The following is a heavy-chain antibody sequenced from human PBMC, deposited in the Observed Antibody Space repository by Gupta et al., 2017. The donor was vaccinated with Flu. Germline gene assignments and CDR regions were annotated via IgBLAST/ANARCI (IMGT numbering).Heavy chain of an antibody. CDR3: ARGRSTVSASSYFFDL. CDR2: ITPMFGTA. D-gene: IGHD2-15*01. J-gene: IGHJ4*03. Sequence: WVRQAPGQGLEWMGEITPMFGTANYAQKFQGRVSITADESTSTVYMEVDRLRSEDTAVFYCARGRSTVSASSYFFDLWGQGTLVAV. V-gene: IGHV1-69*01.